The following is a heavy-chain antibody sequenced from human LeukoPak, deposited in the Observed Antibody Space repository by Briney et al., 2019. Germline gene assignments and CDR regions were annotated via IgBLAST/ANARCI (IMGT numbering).Heavy chain of an antibody. CDR1: GFLFGSFA. V-gene: IGHV3-33*01. CDR3: VRDATNYESDGLDY. CDR2: IWFDESNI. J-gene: IGHJ4*02. D-gene: IGHD3-16*01. Sequence: GGSLRLSCTASGFLFGSFAMHWVRQAPGKGLEGVAVIWFDESNIHYVDSVKDRFTTSRDNSRNTVYLQMSSLRAEDTAVYFCVRDATNYESDGLDYWGQGTLVTVSS.